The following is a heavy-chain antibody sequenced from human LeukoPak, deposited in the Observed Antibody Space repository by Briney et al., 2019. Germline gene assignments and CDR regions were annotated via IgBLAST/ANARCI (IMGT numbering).Heavy chain of an antibody. D-gene: IGHD4-17*01. Sequence: NPGGSLRLSCAASGLTFNIAWMSWGRQAPGKGLEWVGRIASKPSGETTDYAAPVKGRFTISRDDSKNTLYLQMNSLKTEDTAVYYCAAIRAPGDYSFHYWGQGTLVTVSS. V-gene: IGHV3-15*04. CDR1: GLTFNIAW. CDR2: IASKPSGETT. J-gene: IGHJ4*02. CDR3: AAIRAPGDYSFHY.